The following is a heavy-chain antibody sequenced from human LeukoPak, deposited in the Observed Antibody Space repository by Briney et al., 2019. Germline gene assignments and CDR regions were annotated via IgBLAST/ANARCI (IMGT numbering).Heavy chain of an antibody. CDR3: ARARGWELLGGLDY. D-gene: IGHD1-26*01. CDR2: ISYDGSNK. V-gene: IGHV3-30-3*01. J-gene: IGHJ4*02. Sequence: HAGRSLRLSCAASGFTFRSYAMHWVRQAPGKGLEWVAVISYDGSNKYYADSVKGRFTISRDNSKNTLYLQMNSLRAEDTAVYYCARARGWELLGGLDYWGQGTLVTVSS. CDR1: GFTFRSYA.